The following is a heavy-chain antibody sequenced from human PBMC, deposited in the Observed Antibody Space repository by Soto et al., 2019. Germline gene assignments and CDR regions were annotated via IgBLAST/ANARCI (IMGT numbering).Heavy chain of an antibody. V-gene: IGHV1-2*04. CDR2: INPNSGGT. CDR1: GYTFTGYY. Sequence: ASVKVSCKASGYTFTGYYMHWVRQAPGQGLEWMGWINPNSGGTNYAQKFQGWVTMTRDTSISTAYMELSRLRSDDTAVYYCARISGAGAEDTYRSSWYALRYWGQGSLVTVXS. CDR3: ARISGAGAEDTYRSSWYALRY. J-gene: IGHJ4*02. D-gene: IGHD6-13*01.